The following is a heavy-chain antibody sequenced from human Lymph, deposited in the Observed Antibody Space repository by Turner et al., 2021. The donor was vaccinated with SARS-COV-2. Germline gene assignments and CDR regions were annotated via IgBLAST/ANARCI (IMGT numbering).Heavy chain of an antibody. V-gene: IGHV3-66*01. Sequence: EVQLVESGGGLVQPGGSLRVSCAASGFTVSSSYMSWVRQAPGKGLEWDAVIYSGGSTYWADSVKGRFNISRDNSKNTLYLQMNSLRAEDTAGYYCARAWGRYSYGFDYWGQGTLVTVSS. CDR2: IYSGGST. D-gene: IGHD5-18*01. J-gene: IGHJ4*02. CDR1: GFTVSSSY. CDR3: ARAWGRYSYGFDY.